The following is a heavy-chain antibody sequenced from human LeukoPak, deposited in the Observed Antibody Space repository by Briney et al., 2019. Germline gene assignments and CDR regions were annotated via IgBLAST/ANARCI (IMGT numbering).Heavy chain of an antibody. CDR3: ARDAGDTAMVNYFDY. J-gene: IGHJ4*02. Sequence: PGGSLRLSCAASGFTFSSYGMHWVRQAPGKGLEWVAVIWYDGSDKHYADSVKGRFTISRDNSKNTLYLQMNSLRAEDTAVYYCARDAGDTAMVNYFDYWGQGTLVTVSS. V-gene: IGHV3-33*01. CDR1: GFTFSSYG. D-gene: IGHD5-18*01. CDR2: IWYDGSDK.